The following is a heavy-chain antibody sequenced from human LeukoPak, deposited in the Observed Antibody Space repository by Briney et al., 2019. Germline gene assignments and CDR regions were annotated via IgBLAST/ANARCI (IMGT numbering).Heavy chain of an antibody. D-gene: IGHD5-12*01. V-gene: IGHV1-69*04. CDR2: IIPILGIA. CDR3: ARGTSTAVATLAS. Sequence: SVKVSCKASGGTFSSYAISWVRQAPGQGLEWMGRIIPILGIANYAQKFQGRVTIIADKSTSTAYMELSSLRSEDTAVYYCARGTSTAVATLASWGQGTLVTVSS. CDR1: GGTFSSYA. J-gene: IGHJ4*02.